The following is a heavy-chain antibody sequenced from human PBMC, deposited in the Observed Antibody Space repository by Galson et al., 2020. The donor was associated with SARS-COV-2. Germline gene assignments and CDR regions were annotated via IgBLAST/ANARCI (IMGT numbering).Heavy chain of an antibody. J-gene: IGHJ3*02. CDR2: FIPVFGTS. V-gene: IGHV1-69*13. CDR1: GDTFSNYA. CDR3: ARVRKGPSGTTRGGTFDI. D-gene: IGHD1-1*01. Sequence: SVKVSCKTSGDTFSNYAISWVRQAPGQGLEWMGGFIPVFGTSHFAQKFQGRVTITADESTSTAYMELSSLRSEDSAVYYCARVRKGPSGTTRGGTFDIWGQGTRVTVSS.